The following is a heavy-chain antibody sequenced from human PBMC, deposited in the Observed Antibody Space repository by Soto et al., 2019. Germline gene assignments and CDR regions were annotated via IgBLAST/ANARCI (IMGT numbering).Heavy chain of an antibody. V-gene: IGHV4-31*03. Sequence: QVHLQESGPGLVKPSQTLSLTCTVSGGSISRGGYYWNWIRQHPGKGLEWIGYMFYSGSTYYNPSLKSRVTISMDTSKNQFSLNLSSVTAADTALYYCAGGPPRAVLIAVRPGLEYWGQGILVTVSS. D-gene: IGHD6-6*01. CDR3: AGGPPRAVLIAVRPGLEY. CDR1: GGSISRGGYY. CDR2: MFYSGST. J-gene: IGHJ4*02.